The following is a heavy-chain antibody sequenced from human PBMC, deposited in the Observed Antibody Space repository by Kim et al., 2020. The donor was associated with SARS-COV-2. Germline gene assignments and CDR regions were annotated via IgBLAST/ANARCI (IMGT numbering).Heavy chain of an antibody. CDR3: ARSLGGATETFNI. V-gene: IGHV4-30-2*01. J-gene: IGHJ3*02. CDR1: GGSISSGDYS. D-gene: IGHD3-16*01. Sequence: SETLSLTCAVSGGSISSGDYSWNWIRQPPGKGLEWIGYIYHSGSTYYNPSLKSRVTISVDRSKNQFSLKLSSVTAADTAVYYCARSLGGATETFNIWGQGTMVTVSS. CDR2: IYHSGST.